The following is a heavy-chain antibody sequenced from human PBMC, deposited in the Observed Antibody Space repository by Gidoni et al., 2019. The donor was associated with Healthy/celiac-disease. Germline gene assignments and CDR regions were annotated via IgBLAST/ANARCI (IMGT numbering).Heavy chain of an antibody. J-gene: IGHJ4*02. CDR1: GFTFSSYA. CDR3: AKDAGILDIVVVPAAILGN. D-gene: IGHD2-2*02. CDR2: ISGSGGST. Sequence: EVQLLESGGGLVQPGGSLRLPCAASGFTFSSYAIRWVRQASGKGLEGVSAISGSGGSTYYADSVKGRFTISRDNSKNTLYLQMNSLRAEDTAVYYCAKDAGILDIVVVPAAILGNWGQGTLVTVSS. V-gene: IGHV3-23*01.